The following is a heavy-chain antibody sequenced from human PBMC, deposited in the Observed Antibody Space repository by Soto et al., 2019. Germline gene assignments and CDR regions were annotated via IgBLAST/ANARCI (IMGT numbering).Heavy chain of an antibody. CDR3: ARAHLHYYDSSGYSDY. J-gene: IGHJ4*02. CDR2: IYHSGST. Sequence: TLSLTCAVSVGSISSSNWWSWVRHPPGKGLEWIGEIYHSGSTNYNPSLKSRVTISVDKSKNQFSLKLSSVTAADTAVYYCARAHLHYYDSSGYSDYWGQGTLVTVSS. CDR1: VGSISSSNW. V-gene: IGHV4-4*02. D-gene: IGHD3-22*01.